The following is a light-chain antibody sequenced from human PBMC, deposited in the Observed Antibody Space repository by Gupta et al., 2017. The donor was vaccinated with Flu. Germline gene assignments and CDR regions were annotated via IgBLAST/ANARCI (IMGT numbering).Light chain of an antibody. CDR2: DNN. J-gene: IGLJ1*01. Sequence: KVAISCSGSNSNIGNNYVSWYQHLPGTAPKLLIYDNNKRPSGIPDRFSGSKSGTSATLGITGLQTGDEADYYCGTWDSSLSAGVFGTGTKATVL. CDR3: GTWDSSLSAGV. V-gene: IGLV1-51*01. CDR1: NSNIGNNY.